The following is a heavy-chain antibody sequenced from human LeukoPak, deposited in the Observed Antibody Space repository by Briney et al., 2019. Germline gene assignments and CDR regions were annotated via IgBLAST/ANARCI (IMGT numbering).Heavy chain of an antibody. D-gene: IGHD6-13*01. V-gene: IGHV4-39*01. CDR3: ARGSSSWYGGYYYYMDV. CDR1: GGSINSSYYY. CDR2: IYYSGST. Sequence: PSETLSLTCTVSGGSINSSYYYWGWIRQPPGKGLEWIGSIYYSGSTYYNPSLKSRVTISVDTSKNQFSLKLSSVTAADTAVYYCARGSSSWYGGYYYYMDVWGKGTTVTISS. J-gene: IGHJ6*03.